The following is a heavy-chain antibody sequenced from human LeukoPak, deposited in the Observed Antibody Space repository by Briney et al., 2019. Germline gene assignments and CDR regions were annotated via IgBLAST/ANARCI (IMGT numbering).Heavy chain of an antibody. D-gene: IGHD6-19*01. Sequence: PGGSLRLSCAASGFTVSSNYMSWVRQAPGKGLEWVSVIYSGASTYYADSVKGRFTISRDNSKNTLYLQMNSLRAEDTALYYCAKDIRLYGGWLPDGMDVWGQGTTVTVSS. CDR3: AKDIRLYGGWLPDGMDV. J-gene: IGHJ6*02. CDR1: GFTVSSNY. CDR2: IYSGAST. V-gene: IGHV3-66*01.